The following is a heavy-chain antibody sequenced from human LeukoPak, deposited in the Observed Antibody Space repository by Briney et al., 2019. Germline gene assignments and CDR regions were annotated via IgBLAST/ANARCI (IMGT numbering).Heavy chain of an antibody. CDR1: GYTFTSYY. CDR3: ARVEGLTATVTD. Sequence: EASVKDSCKASGYTFTSYYMHWVRQAPGQGLEWMGLIITSAGSTTYAQNFQGRVTLTRYTSTSTVYMEMSSLRSEDTAVYYCARVEGLTATVTDWGQGTLVTVSS. CDR2: IITSAGST. D-gene: IGHD5-18*01. V-gene: IGHV1-46*01. J-gene: IGHJ4*02.